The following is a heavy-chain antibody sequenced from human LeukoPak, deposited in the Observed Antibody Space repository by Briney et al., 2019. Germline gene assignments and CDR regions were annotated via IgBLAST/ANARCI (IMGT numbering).Heavy chain of an antibody. Sequence: PGRSLRLSCAASGFTFSSYEMNWVRQAPGKGLEWVSYISSSGTTIYYTDSVKGRFTISRDNAKNSLYLQMNSLRGEDTAVYYCARDGPYYYDSSGGSPFWGQGTLVTVSS. D-gene: IGHD3-22*01. CDR2: ISSSGTTI. CDR3: ARDGPYYYDSSGGSPF. J-gene: IGHJ4*02. CDR1: GFTFSSYE. V-gene: IGHV3-48*03.